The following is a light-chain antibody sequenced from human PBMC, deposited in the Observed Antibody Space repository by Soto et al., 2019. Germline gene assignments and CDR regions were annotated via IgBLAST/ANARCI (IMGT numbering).Light chain of an antibody. CDR1: SSNIGTNT. Sequence: QSVLTQPPSASGTPGQRVTISCSGSSSNIGTNTGIWYQQLPGAAPKLLIYSDNQRPSGVPDRFSGSKSGDSASLAISGLQSEDEADYFCAAWDVSLVVFGGGTKLTVL. CDR2: SDN. J-gene: IGLJ2*01. CDR3: AAWDVSLVV. V-gene: IGLV1-44*01.